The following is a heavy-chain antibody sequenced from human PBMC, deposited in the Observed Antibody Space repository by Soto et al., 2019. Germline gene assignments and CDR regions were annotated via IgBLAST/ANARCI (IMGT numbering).Heavy chain of an antibody. D-gene: IGHD6-6*01. CDR1: GGSISSSSYY. Sequence: SETLSLTCTVSGGSISSSSYYWGWIRQPPGKGLEWIGSIYYSGSTYYNPSLKSRVTISVDTSKNQFSLKLSSVTAADTAVYYCARRWHSSSCFDYWGQGTLVTVSS. J-gene: IGHJ4*02. CDR3: ARRWHSSSCFDY. CDR2: IYYSGST. V-gene: IGHV4-39*01.